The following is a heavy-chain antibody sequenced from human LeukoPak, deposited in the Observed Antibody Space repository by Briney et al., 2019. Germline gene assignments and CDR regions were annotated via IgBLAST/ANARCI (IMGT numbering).Heavy chain of an antibody. CDR3: ARDQTYYDSSGYSLYAFDI. J-gene: IGHJ3*02. V-gene: IGHV4-4*07. D-gene: IGHD3-22*01. CDR2: IYTSGTT. Sequence: SETLSLTCTVVGGSISSYYWSWIRQPAGKGLGWIGRIYTSGTTNYNPSLKSRVTMSVDTSKNQFSLKLSSVTAADTAVYYCARDQTYYDSSGYSLYAFDIWGQGTMVTVSS. CDR1: GGSISSYY.